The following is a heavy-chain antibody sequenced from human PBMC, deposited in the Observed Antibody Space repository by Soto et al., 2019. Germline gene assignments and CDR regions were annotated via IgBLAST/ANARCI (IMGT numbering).Heavy chain of an antibody. CDR1: GFTFSSYW. Sequence: PGGSLRLSCAASGFTFSSYWMHWVRQAPGRGLVWVSRINSDGSSTTYADSVKGRFTISRDNAKNTLYLQMNSLRAEDMAVYYCARVYCSGGSCYSVYYYGMDVWGQGTTVTVSS. CDR2: INSDGSST. D-gene: IGHD2-15*01. V-gene: IGHV3-74*01. CDR3: ARVYCSGGSCYSVYYYGMDV. J-gene: IGHJ6*02.